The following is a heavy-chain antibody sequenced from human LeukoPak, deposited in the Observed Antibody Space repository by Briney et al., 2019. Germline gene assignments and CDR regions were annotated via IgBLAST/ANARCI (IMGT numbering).Heavy chain of an antibody. V-gene: IGHV1-18*01. D-gene: IGHD6-6*01. Sequence: ASVKVSCKASGYTFTSCGISWVRQAPGQGLEWMGWISAYNGNTNYAQKLQGRVTMTTDTSTSTAYMELRSLRSDDTAVYYCARIAARQDYFDYWGQGTQVTVSS. CDR3: ARIAARQDYFDY. CDR1: GYTFTSCG. CDR2: ISAYNGNT. J-gene: IGHJ4*02.